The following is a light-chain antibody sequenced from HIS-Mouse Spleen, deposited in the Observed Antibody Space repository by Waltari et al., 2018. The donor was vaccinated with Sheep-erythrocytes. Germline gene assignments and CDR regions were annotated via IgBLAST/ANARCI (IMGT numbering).Light chain of an antibody. V-gene: IGKV1-5*03. CDR3: QQYNSYSPLT. CDR2: KAS. J-gene: IGKJ4*01. Sequence: DIQITQSPSTLSASVGDRVTITCRASQSISSWLAWYQQKQGKAPKLLIYKASSLESGVSSRFSGSGSGTEFTLTISSLQPDDFATYYCQQYNSYSPLTFGGGTKVEIK. CDR1: QSISSW.